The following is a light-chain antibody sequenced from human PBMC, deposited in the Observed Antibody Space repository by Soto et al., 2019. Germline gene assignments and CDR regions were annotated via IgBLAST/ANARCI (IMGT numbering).Light chain of an antibody. J-gene: IGKJ4*01. CDR3: QQYNNWPPVT. V-gene: IGKV3-15*01. CDR2: GAS. Sequence: EIVMTQSPATLSVSPGERATLSCRANQSVSSNLAWYQQKPGQAPRPLIYGASTRATGIPARFSGSGSRTELTLTIRTLQSEDFADYYCQQYNNWPPVTFGGGNKVEIK. CDR1: QSVSSN.